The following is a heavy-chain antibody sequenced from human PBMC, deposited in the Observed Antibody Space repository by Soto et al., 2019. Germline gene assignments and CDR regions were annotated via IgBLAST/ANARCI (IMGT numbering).Heavy chain of an antibody. Sequence: PSETLSLTCTVSGASITYGAFSWSWIRQSPGKGLEWLGYISHLETTYFHPSFKSRLTMSIDRARNQFSLRLTSVTAADVAVYYCARGGGYGPLDSWGQGVLVTVSS. CDR3: ARGGGYGPLDS. CDR2: ISHLETT. D-gene: IGHD5-12*01. J-gene: IGHJ4*02. CDR1: GASITYGAFS. V-gene: IGHV4-30-2*06.